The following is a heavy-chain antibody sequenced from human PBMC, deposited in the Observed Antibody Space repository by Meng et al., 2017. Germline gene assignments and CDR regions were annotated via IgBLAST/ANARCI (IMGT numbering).Heavy chain of an antibody. CDR1: GGPISSSRYY. CDR2: IYYSGST. J-gene: IGHJ5*02. V-gene: IGHV4-39*07. Sequence: SETLSLTCTVPGGPISSSRYYWGWIRQPPGKGLEWIGCIYYSGSTYYNPSLKSRVTISVDTSKNQFSLKLSSVTAADTAVYYCARADIVVVVAATPNSANWFDPWGQGTLVTVSS. CDR3: ARADIVVVVAATPNSANWFDP. D-gene: IGHD2-15*01.